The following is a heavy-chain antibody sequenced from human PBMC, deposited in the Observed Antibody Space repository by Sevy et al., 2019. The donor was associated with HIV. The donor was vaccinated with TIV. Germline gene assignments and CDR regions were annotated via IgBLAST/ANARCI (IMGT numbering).Heavy chain of an antibody. D-gene: IGHD3-3*01. V-gene: IGHV3-7*01. J-gene: IGHJ6*02. CDR3: ARDHFDDFWSGYYVYYYYYGMDV. CDR2: IKQDGSEK. CDR1: GFTFSSYW. Sequence: GGSLRLSCAASGFTFSSYWMSWVRQAPGKGLEWVANIKQDGSEKYYVDSVKGRFTISRDNAKNSLYLQMNSLRAEDTAVYYWARDHFDDFWSGYYVYYYYYGMDVWGQGTTVTVSS.